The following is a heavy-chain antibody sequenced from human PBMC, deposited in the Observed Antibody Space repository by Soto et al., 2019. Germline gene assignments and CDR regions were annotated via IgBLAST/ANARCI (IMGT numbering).Heavy chain of an antibody. J-gene: IGHJ4*02. CDR3: ARDLPYYESSGYHPEFDY. CDR1: GFTFTSYA. CDR2: ISSSSNSI. Sequence: EVQLVESGGGLVKPGGSLRLSCAASGFTFTSYAMDWVRQAPGKGLEWVSSISSSSNSIYYADSVKGRFPISRDNAKNSVYLQMSSLRAEDTTVYYCARDLPYYESSGYHPEFDYWGQGTLVTVSS. V-gene: IGHV3-21*01. D-gene: IGHD3-22*01.